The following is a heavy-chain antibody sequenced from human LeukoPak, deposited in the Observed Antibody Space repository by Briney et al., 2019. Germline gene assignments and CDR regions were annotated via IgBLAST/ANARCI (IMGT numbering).Heavy chain of an antibody. Sequence: ASVKVSCKASEYTFTYYHLHWVRQAPGQGVEWMGWINPVSGGTNYVQKFQGRVTMTRDTSISTAYMELSRLRSDDTAVYYCARANFLSCSSTSCLFDYWGQGTLVTVSS. V-gene: IGHV1-2*02. CDR1: EYTFTYYH. J-gene: IGHJ4*02. D-gene: IGHD2-2*01. CDR3: ARANFLSCSSTSCLFDY. CDR2: INPVSGGT.